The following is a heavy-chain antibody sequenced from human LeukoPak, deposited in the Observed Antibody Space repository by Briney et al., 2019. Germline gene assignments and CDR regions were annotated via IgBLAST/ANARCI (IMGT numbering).Heavy chain of an antibody. J-gene: IGHJ4*02. CDR1: GGSFSGYY. D-gene: IGHD6-13*01. CDR2: INHSGST. CDR3: ARVTSIAAAGRGYFDY. Sequence: SETLSLTCAVYGGSFSGYYWSWIRQPPGKGPEWIGEINHSGSTNYNPSLKSRVTISVDTSKNQFSLKLSSVTAADTAVYYCARVTSIAAAGRGYFDYWGQGTLVTVSS. V-gene: IGHV4-34*01.